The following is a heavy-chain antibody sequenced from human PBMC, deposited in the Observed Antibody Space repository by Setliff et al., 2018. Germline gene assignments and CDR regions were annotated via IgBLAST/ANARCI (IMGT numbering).Heavy chain of an antibody. V-gene: IGHV4-34*01. CDR2: INHSGST. D-gene: IGHD3-10*01. CDR1: GGSFSGYY. CDR3: ARGKGSWVLLRWFDP. Sequence: PSETLSVTCAVYGGSFSGYYWTWIRQPPGKGLEWIGEINHSGSTNYNPSLKSRVTISVDTSKNQFSLKLSSVTAADTAVYYCARGKGSWVLLRWFDPWGQGTLVTVSS. J-gene: IGHJ5*02.